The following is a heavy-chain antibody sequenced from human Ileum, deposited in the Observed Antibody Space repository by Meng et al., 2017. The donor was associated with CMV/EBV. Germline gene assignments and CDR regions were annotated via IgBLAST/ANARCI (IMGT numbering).Heavy chain of an antibody. CDR2: ISGSGGST. CDR3: AKVWYFLGIAAAGTPGDSDY. J-gene: IGHJ4*02. Sequence: GESLKISCAASGFTFSSYAMSWVRQAPGKGLEWVSAISGSGGSTYYADSVKGRFTISRDNSKNTLYLQMNSLRAEDTAVYYCAKVWYFLGIAAAGTPGDSDYWGQGTVVTVSS. CDR1: GFTFSSYA. V-gene: IGHV3-23*01. D-gene: IGHD6-13*01.